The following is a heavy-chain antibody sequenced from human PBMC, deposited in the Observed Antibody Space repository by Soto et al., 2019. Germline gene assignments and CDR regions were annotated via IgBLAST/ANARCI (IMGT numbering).Heavy chain of an antibody. Sequence: SVKVSCKASGGTFSSYAISWVRQAPGQGLEWMGGIIPIFGTANYAQKFQGRVTITADESTSTAYMELSSLRSEDTAVYYCAPAHYDSSGYLDAFDIWGQGTMVTVSS. CDR3: APAHYDSSGYLDAFDI. CDR1: GGTFSSYA. V-gene: IGHV1-69*13. D-gene: IGHD3-22*01. CDR2: IIPIFGTA. J-gene: IGHJ3*02.